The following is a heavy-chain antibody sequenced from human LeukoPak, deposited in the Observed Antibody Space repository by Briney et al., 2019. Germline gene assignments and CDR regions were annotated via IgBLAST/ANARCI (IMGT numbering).Heavy chain of an antibody. V-gene: IGHV1-69*05. CDR1: GGTFSSYA. CDR2: IFPIFATA. J-gene: IGHJ4*02. CDR3: ARDSADYGDYDY. Sequence: GASVKVSCKASGGTFSSYAISWVRQAPGQGLEWMGRIFPIFATANYAQKFQGRVTMTRDTSTSTVYMELSGLRSEDTAVYYCARDSADYGDYDYWGQGTLVTVSS. D-gene: IGHD4-17*01.